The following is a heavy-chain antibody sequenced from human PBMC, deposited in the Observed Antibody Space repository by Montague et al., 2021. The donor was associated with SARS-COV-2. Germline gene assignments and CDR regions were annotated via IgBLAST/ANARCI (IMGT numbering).Heavy chain of an antibody. D-gene: IGHD5/OR15-5a*01. V-gene: IGHV4-34*01. CDR3: ARGPANKIVMLSTRLDY. CDR1: GGSFSGYY. J-gene: IGHJ4*02. CDR2: INHSGST. Sequence: SETLSLTCAVYGGSFSGYYWNWIRQPPGKGLEWIGEINHSGSTNYNPSLKSRLTISVDTSNNQFSLKLTSVTAADTAVYYCARGPANKIVMLSTRLDYWGQGTLVTVSS.